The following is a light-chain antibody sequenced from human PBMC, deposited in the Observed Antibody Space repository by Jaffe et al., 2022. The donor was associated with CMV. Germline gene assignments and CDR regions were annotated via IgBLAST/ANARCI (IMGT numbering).Light chain of an antibody. J-gene: IGKJ4*01. CDR2: SAS. V-gene: IGKV3-15*01. CDR1: QSIGTN. Sequence: EIVMTQSPATLSVSPGERAALSCRASQSIGTNLAWYQQKPGQAPRLLIYSASTRATDIPARFSGSGSGSEFTLTIGSLQSEDFAVYYCHQFHSWPLTFGGGTKVEIK. CDR3: HQFHSWPLT.